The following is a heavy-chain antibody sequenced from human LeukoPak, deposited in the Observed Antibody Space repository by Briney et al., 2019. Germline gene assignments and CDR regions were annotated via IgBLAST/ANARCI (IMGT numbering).Heavy chain of an antibody. J-gene: IGHJ6*02. CDR1: GDIFRRYG. CDR2: VRPYNGDP. Sequence: ASVKVSCKASGDIFRRYGVTWARQAPGQGPEWMGWVRPYNGDPEYAQKFQGRVSMSTDTSTDTSYMELRSLGSDDTAVYYCARPYSANWHPHPYRMDVWGQGTTVIVSS. CDR3: ARPYSANWHPHPYRMDV. D-gene: IGHD1-1*01. V-gene: IGHV1-18*04.